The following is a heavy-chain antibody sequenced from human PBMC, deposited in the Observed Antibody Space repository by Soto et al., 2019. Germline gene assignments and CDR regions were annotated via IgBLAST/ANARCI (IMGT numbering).Heavy chain of an antibody. CDR2: IHSSGGGS. Sequence: QVQLVQSGAEVKKPGASVKVSCKPSGYTLNTYYLHWVRQAPGQGLEWMGIIHSSGGGSTYAQKFRGRVTMTRDTSTSTVFMELSSLRSADTAVYYCARGGHIAVVTASFDYWGQGTLVTVSS. CDR1: GYTLNTYY. D-gene: IGHD2-21*02. J-gene: IGHJ4*02. CDR3: ARGGHIAVVTASFDY. V-gene: IGHV1-46*02.